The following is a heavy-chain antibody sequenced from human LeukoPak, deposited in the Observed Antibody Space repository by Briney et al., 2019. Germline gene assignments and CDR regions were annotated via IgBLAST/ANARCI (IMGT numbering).Heavy chain of an antibody. Sequence: GGSLRLSCAASGFTFSTYSMNWVRQAPGKGLEWVGFIRSKAYGGTTEYAASVKGRFTISRDDSKSIAYLQMNSLKTEDTAVYYCTRYSGYPHDYWGQGTLVTVSS. V-gene: IGHV3-49*04. J-gene: IGHJ4*02. CDR2: IRSKAYGGTT. CDR1: GFTFSTYS. CDR3: TRYSGYPHDY. D-gene: IGHD5-12*01.